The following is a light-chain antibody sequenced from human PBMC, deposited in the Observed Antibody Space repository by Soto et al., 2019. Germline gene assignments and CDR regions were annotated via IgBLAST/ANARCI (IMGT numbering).Light chain of an antibody. Sequence: VLTQSPDTLSLSPGERATLSCRASPSVTNFLAWYQQKPGQAPRLLIYGASNRATGIPDRFSGSGSGTDFTLTISRLEPEDFAVYYCLQYDTSPFTFGPGTKVDIK. CDR1: PSVTNF. CDR3: LQYDTSPFT. V-gene: IGKV3-20*01. CDR2: GAS. J-gene: IGKJ3*01.